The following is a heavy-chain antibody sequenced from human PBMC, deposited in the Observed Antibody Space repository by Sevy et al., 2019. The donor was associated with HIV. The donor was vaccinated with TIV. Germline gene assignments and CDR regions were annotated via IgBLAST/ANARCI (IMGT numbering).Heavy chain of an antibody. D-gene: IGHD2-15*01. J-gene: IGHJ4*02. CDR3: ARTPLGVAATFDY. V-gene: IGHV3-30*04. Sequence: GGSLTLSCAASGFTFSSYAMHWVRQAPGKGLEWVAVISYDGSNKYYADSVKGRFTISRDNSKNTLYLQMNSLRAEDTAVYYCARTPLGVAATFDYWGQGTLVTVSS. CDR2: ISYDGSNK. CDR1: GFTFSSYA.